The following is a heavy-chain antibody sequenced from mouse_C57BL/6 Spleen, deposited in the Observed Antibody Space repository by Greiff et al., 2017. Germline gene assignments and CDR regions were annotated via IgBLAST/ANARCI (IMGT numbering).Heavy chain of an antibody. CDR1: GYTFTSYW. CDR2: IYPGSGST. D-gene: IGHD1-1*01. Sequence: QVQLQQPGAELVKPGASVKMSCKASGYTFTSYWITWVKQRPGQGLEWIGDIYPGSGSTNYNEKFKSKATLTVDTSSSTAYLQLSSLTSEDSAVYDCARWTTTVVATGFDYWGQGTTLTVSS. J-gene: IGHJ2*01. V-gene: IGHV1-55*01. CDR3: ARWTTTVVATGFDY.